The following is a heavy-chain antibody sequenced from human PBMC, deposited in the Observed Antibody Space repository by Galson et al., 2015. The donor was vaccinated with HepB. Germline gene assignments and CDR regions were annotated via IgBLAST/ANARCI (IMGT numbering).Heavy chain of an antibody. CDR2: IWADGTNT. CDR3: AREAPVAAPAAFDY. Sequence: SLRLSCAASGFTFRSFGIHWVRQAPGKGLEWVALIWADGTNTYYADSGKGRFTISRDNSKNTLNLQMNSLRAEDTAVYYCAREAPVAAPAAFDYWGQGVLVTVSS. J-gene: IGHJ4*02. V-gene: IGHV3-33*08. CDR1: GFTFRSFG. D-gene: IGHD6-25*01.